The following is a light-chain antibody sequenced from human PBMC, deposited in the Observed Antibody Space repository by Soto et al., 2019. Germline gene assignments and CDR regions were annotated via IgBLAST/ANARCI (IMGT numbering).Light chain of an antibody. V-gene: IGKV3-20*01. J-gene: IGKJ2*01. CDR3: QQYGRSPLYT. CDR2: DTS. Sequence: DIVLTQCPVILSLSPGDSATLSCRASERVATSYFAWYQQRRGQAPTLLIYDTSTRATGVPDRFTGSGSGTEFTLTISSVEPEDFAVYYCQQYGRSPLYTFGQGTQLEI. CDR1: ERVATSY.